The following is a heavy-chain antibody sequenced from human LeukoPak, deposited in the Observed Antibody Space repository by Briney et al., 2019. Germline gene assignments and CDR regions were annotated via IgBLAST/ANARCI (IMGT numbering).Heavy chain of an antibody. CDR3: ARVPGDGNFDY. Sequence: GGSLRLSCAASGFTVSSNYMSWVRQAPGKGLEWVSVIYSGGSTYYADPVKGSFTISRDNSKNTLYLQMNSLRAEDTAVYYCARVPGDGNFDYWGQGTLVTVSS. D-gene: IGHD3-10*01. V-gene: IGHV3-66*01. CDR2: IYSGGST. J-gene: IGHJ4*02. CDR1: GFTVSSNY.